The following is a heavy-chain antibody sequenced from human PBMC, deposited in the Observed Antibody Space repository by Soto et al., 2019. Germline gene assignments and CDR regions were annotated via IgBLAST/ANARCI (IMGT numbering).Heavy chain of an antibody. CDR1: GGSFSGYY. V-gene: IGHV4-34*01. J-gene: IGHJ4*02. Sequence: PSETLSLTCAVYGGSFSGYYWSWIRQPPGKGLEWIGEINHSGSTNYNPSLKSRVTISVDTSKNQFSLKLSFVTAADTAVYYCARGLFGIIDFWSGYYTGSPYYFDYWGQGTLVTVSS. D-gene: IGHD3-3*01. CDR3: ARGLFGIIDFWSGYYTGSPYYFDY. CDR2: INHSGST.